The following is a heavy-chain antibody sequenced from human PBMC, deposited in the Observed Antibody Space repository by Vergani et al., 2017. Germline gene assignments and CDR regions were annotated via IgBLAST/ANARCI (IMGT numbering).Heavy chain of an antibody. V-gene: IGHV3-30*02. CDR1: GFIFSSHG. Sequence: QVQLVEWGGGVVQPGGSLRLSCTASGFIFSSHGMHWVRQAPGKGLEWVAFIRYDGSRRDYGESVKGRFTISRDNSKNTVYLQMNSLKAEDRATYYCAREERSNTSPFVGDWGQGTLVTV. CDR3: AREERSNTSPFVGD. J-gene: IGHJ4*02. CDR2: IRYDGSRR. D-gene: IGHD2/OR15-2a*01.